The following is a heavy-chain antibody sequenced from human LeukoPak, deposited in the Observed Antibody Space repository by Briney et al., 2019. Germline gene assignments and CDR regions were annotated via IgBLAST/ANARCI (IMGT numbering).Heavy chain of an antibody. Sequence: SVKVSCKASAYTFTSYGISWVRQAPGQGLEWMGRIIPILGIANYAQKFQGRVTITADKSTSTAYMELSSLRSEDTAVYYCAKLYYDSSGYYYGAFDIWGQGTMVTVSS. V-gene: IGHV1-69*04. D-gene: IGHD3-22*01. CDR1: AYTFTSYG. J-gene: IGHJ3*02. CDR2: IIPILGIA. CDR3: AKLYYDSSGYYYGAFDI.